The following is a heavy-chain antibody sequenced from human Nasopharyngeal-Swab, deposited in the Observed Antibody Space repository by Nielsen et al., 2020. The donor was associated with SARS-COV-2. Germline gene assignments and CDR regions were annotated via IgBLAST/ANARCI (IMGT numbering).Heavy chain of an antibody. CDR1: GGSFSGYY. CDR3: ATLDTARYYYYGMDV. J-gene: IGHJ6*02. D-gene: IGHD5-18*01. Sequence: SETLSLTCAVYGGSFSGYYWSWIRQPPGKGLEWIGEINHSGSTYYNPSLKSRVTISVDTSKNQFSLKLSSVTAADTAVYYCATLDTARYYYYGMDVWGQGTTVTVSS. CDR2: INHSGST. V-gene: IGHV4-34*01.